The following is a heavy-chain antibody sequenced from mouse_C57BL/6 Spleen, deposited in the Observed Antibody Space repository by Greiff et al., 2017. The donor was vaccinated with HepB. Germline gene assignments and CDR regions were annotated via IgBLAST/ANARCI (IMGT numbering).Heavy chain of an antibody. CDR1: GYTFTSYW. CDR2: INPSNGGT. J-gene: IGHJ4*01. CDR3: AREGQLRLNAMDY. Sequence: QVQLKQSGTELVKPGASVKLSCKASGYTFTSYWMHWVKQRPGQGLEWIGNINPSNGGTNYNEKFKSKATLTVDKSSSTAYMQLSSLTSEDSAVYYCAREGQLRLNAMDYWGQGTSVTVSS. V-gene: IGHV1-53*01. D-gene: IGHD3-2*02.